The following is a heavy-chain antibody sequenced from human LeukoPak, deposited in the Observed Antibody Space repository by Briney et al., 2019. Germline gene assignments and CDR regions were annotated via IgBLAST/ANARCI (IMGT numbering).Heavy chain of an antibody. CDR2: IYYSGST. Sequence: PSETLSLTCTVSGGSISSSSYYWGWIRQPPGKGLEWIGSIYYSGSTYYNPSLKSRVTISVDTSKNQFSLKLSSVTAADTAVYYCARRIAARRWYFDLWGRGTLVTVSS. CDR3: ARRIAARRWYFDL. V-gene: IGHV4-39*07. CDR1: GGSISSSSYY. J-gene: IGHJ2*01. D-gene: IGHD6-6*01.